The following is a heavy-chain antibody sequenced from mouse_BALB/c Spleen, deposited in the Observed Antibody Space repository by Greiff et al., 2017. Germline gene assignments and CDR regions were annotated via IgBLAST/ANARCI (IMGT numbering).Heavy chain of an antibody. J-gene: IGHJ2*01. CDR2: IRNKANGYTT. D-gene: IGHD2-10*02. Sequence: VQGVESGGGLVQPGGSLRLSCATSGFTFTDYYMSWVRQPPGKALEWLGFIRNKANGYTTEYSASVKGRFTISRDNSQSILYLQMNTLRAEDSATYYCARASIYYFDYWGQGTTLTVSS. CDR1: GFTFTDYY. CDR3: ARASIYYFDY. V-gene: IGHV7-3*02.